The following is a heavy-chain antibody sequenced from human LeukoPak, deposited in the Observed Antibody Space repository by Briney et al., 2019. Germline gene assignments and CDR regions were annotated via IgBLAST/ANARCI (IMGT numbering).Heavy chain of an antibody. V-gene: IGHV3-30-3*01. CDR1: GFTFSSSA. Sequence: PGGSLRLSCAPSGFTFSSSAMHWGRHAPGKGLKWVALILYDGSIKYCEDTVKGRFTISRDNSQNKLYLQVNSLRAEDTAVYYCARSSGSNSLDYWGQGTLVTVSS. J-gene: IGHJ4*02. CDR3: ARSSGSNSLDY. CDR2: ILYDGSIK. D-gene: IGHD1-26*01.